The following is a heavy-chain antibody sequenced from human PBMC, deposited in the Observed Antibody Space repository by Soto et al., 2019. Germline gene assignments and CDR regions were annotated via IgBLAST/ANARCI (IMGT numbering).Heavy chain of an antibody. CDR3: ARPDFGVVRAYYGMDV. CDR1: RGSISSSSYY. CDR2: IYYSGST. D-gene: IGHD3-3*01. V-gene: IGHV4-39*01. J-gene: IGHJ6*02. Sequence: SETLSLTCTVSRGSISSSSYYWGWFCQPPGKGLEWIGSIYYSGSTYYNPSLKSRVTISVDTSKNQFSLKLSSVTAADTAVYYCARPDFGVVRAYYGMDVWGQGTTVT.